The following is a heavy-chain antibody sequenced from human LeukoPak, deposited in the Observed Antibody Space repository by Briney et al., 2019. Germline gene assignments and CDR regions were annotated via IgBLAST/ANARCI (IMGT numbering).Heavy chain of an antibody. CDR2: IYYSGST. CDR3: ARVDTAMDAFDI. CDR1: GGSISSYY. D-gene: IGHD5-18*01. J-gene: IGHJ3*02. Sequence: PSETLSLTCTVSGGSISSYYWSWIRQPPGKGLEWIGYIYYSGSTNYNPSLKSRVTISVDTSKNQFSLKLSSVTAADTAVYYCARVDTAMDAFDIWGQGTMVTVSS. V-gene: IGHV4-59*01.